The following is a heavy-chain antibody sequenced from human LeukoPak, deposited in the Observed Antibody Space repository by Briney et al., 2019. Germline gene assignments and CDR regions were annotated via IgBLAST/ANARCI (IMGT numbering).Heavy chain of an antibody. CDR1: GGSISSSSYY. CDR2: IYYSGST. V-gene: IGHV4-39*07. D-gene: IGHD6-19*01. CDR3: ASTMYSSGPTRYYYYYMDV. Sequence: PSETLSLTCTISGGSISSSSYYWGWIRQPPGKGLEWIGSIYYSGSTYYNPSLKSRVTISVDTSKNQFSLKLSSVTAADTAVYYCASTMYSSGPTRYYYYYMDVWGKGTTVTVSS. J-gene: IGHJ6*03.